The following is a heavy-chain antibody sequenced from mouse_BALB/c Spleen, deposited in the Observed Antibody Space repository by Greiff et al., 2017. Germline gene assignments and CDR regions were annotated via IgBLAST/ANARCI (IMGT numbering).Heavy chain of an antibody. J-gene: IGHJ2*01. CDR3: TRDHYYGSSYFDY. CDR1: GFTFSSYT. Sequence: DVKLVESGGGLVKPGGSLKLSCAASGFTFSSYTMSWVRQTPEKRLEWVATISSGGSYTYYPDSVKGRFTISRDNAKNTLYLQMSSLKSEDTAMYYCTRDHYYGSSYFDYWGQGTTLTVSS. D-gene: IGHD1-1*01. CDR2: ISSGGSYT. V-gene: IGHV5-6-4*01.